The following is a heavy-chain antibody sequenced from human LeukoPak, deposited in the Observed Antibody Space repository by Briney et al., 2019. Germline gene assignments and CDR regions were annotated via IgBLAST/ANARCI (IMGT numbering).Heavy chain of an antibody. V-gene: IGHV3-30*04. CDR3: ARDRLGDGYIREFDS. D-gene: IGHD5-24*01. J-gene: IGHJ4*02. Sequence: GGSLRLSCAASGFTFSTYAMHWVRQAPGKGLEWVAVISYDGSSKYYADSVKGRFTISRDNSKNTLYLQMNSLRAEDTAIYYCARDRLGDGYIREFDSWGQGTLVIVSS. CDR1: GFTFSTYA. CDR2: ISYDGSSK.